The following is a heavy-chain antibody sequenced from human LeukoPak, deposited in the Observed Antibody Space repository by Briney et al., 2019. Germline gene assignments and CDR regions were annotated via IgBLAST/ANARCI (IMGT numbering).Heavy chain of an antibody. J-gene: IGHJ6*03. CDR3: TRHGELDYYYYYMDV. D-gene: IGHD1-7*01. CDR2: IRSKANSYAT. CDR1: GFTFSGSA. Sequence: GGSLRLSCAASGFTFSGSAMHWVRQASGKGLEWVGRIRSKANSYATAYAASVKGRFTISRDDSKNTAYLQMNSLKTEDTAVYYCTRHGELDYYYYYMDVWGKGTTVTVSS. V-gene: IGHV3-73*01.